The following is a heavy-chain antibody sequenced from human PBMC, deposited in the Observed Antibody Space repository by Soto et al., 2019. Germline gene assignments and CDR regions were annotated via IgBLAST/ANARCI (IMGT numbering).Heavy chain of an antibody. CDR1: GYTFTSYA. D-gene: IGHD3-22*01. V-gene: IGHV1-3*01. J-gene: IGHJ4*02. CDR3: VRSYDDSNGFSLYQFDY. Sequence: ASVKVSCKASGYTFTSYAMHWVRQAPGQRLKWMGWINAGNGNTKYSQKFQGRVTITRDTSASTAYMELSSLRSEDTAVYYCVRSYDDSNGFSLYQFDYWGQGTRVPVSS. CDR2: INAGNGNT.